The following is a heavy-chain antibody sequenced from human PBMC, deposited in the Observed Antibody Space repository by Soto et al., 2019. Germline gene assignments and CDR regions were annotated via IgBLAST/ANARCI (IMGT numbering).Heavy chain of an antibody. J-gene: IGHJ6*02. CDR3: AKDGTPPVAAISFDYYYGMDV. Sequence: GESLKISCAASGFTFSSYGMHWVRQAPGKGLEWVAVISYDGSNKYYADSVKGRFTISRDNSKNTLYLQMNSLRAEDTAVYYCAKDGTPPVAAISFDYYYGMDVWGQGTTVTVSS. D-gene: IGHD2-15*01. CDR1: GFTFSSYG. V-gene: IGHV3-30*18. CDR2: ISYDGSNK.